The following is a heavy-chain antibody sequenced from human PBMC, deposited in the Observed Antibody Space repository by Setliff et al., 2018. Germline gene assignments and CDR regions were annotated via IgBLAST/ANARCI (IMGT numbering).Heavy chain of an antibody. V-gene: IGHV4-59*01. D-gene: IGHD5-12*01. J-gene: IGHJ4*02. Sequence: PSETLSLTCTVSDGSLSTYYWSWIRQPPGKGLEFIGYVYYSGTASYSPSLRSRLTISVDTSKNQFSLKLRSVTAADTAVYYCARGGTFRYFDFWGQGAPVTVS. CDR1: DGSLSTYY. CDR2: VYYSGTA. CDR3: ARGGTFRYFDF.